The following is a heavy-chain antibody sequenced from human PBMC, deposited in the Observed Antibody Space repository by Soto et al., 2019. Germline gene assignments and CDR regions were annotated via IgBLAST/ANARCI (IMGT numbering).Heavy chain of an antibody. Sequence: EVQLLESGGGLVQPGGSLRLSCAASGFTFSSYAMRWVRQAPGKGLEWVSAISGSGGSTYYADSVKGRFTISRDNSKNTVYLQMNSLRGEDMAVYYCARRGSGSYYDYWGQGTLVTVSS. V-gene: IGHV3-23*01. D-gene: IGHD1-26*01. J-gene: IGHJ4*02. CDR3: ARRGSGSYYDY. CDR1: GFTFSSYA. CDR2: ISGSGGST.